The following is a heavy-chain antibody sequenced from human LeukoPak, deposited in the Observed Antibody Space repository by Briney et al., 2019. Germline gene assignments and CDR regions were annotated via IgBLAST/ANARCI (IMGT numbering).Heavy chain of an antibody. CDR3: ARGVSSGWDFDC. Sequence: GGSLRLSCAASGFTFNNYWMSWVRQAPGKGLEWVANIKQDGSGLYYVESVKGRFTISRDNAKNSLYLRMTSLRAEDTAVYYCARGVSSGWDFDCWGQGTLVTVSS. V-gene: IGHV3-7*03. D-gene: IGHD6-19*01. J-gene: IGHJ4*02. CDR2: IKQDGSGL. CDR1: GFTFNNYW.